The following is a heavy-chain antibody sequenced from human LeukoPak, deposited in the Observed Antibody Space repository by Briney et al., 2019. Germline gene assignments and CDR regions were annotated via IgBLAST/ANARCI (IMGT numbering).Heavy chain of an antibody. D-gene: IGHD3-10*01. V-gene: IGHV4-39*01. CDR3: ARYDSGEFDY. J-gene: IGHJ4*02. CDR2: IYYSGST. Sequence: SETLPLTCTVSRGSPSSSSYYWGWIRQPPGKGLEWIGSIYYSGSTYYNPSLKSRVTISVDTCKIQFSLKLSSVTAADTAVYYCARYDSGEFDYCGRGTLVIVSS. CDR1: RGSPSSSSYY.